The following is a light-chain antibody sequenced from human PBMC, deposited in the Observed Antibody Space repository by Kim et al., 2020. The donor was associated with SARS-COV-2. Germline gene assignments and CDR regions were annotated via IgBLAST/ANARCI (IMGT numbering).Light chain of an antibody. Sequence: EIVLTQSPATLSLSPGERATLSCRASQSVSNYLACYQQKPGQAPRLVIPDTSNRATGILTRFSGGGSGTVFTLTISSLAPEDFAVYFCQQRSFGPPTFGHGTKVDIK. V-gene: IGKV3-11*01. CDR2: DTS. CDR3: QQRSFGPPT. CDR1: QSVSNY. J-gene: IGKJ3*01.